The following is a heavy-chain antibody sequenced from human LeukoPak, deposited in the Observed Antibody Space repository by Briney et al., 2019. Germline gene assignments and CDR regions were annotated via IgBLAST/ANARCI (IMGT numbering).Heavy chain of an antibody. CDR1: GFTFSSYA. CDR3: ARAWGNYDFWSGYYFDY. Sequence: GGSLRLSCAASGFTFSSYAMHWVRQAPGKGLEYVSAISSNGGSTYYANSVKGRFTTSRDNSKNTLYLQMGSLRAEDMAVYYCARAWGNYDFWSGYYFDYWGQGTLVTVSS. J-gene: IGHJ4*02. CDR2: ISSNGGST. D-gene: IGHD3-3*01. V-gene: IGHV3-64*01.